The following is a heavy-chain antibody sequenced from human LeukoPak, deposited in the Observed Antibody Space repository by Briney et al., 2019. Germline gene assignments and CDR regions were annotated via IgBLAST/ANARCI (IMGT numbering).Heavy chain of an antibody. V-gene: IGHV3-30-3*01. Sequence: GGSLRLSCAASGFTFSSYAMHWVRQAPGKGLEWVAVISYDGSNKYYADSVKGRFTISRDNSKNTLYLQMNSLRAEDTAVYYCARDQTYSSSWYYPHYYSYGMDVWGQGTTVTVSS. D-gene: IGHD6-13*01. CDR2: ISYDGSNK. J-gene: IGHJ6*02. CDR1: GFTFSSYA. CDR3: ARDQTYSSSWYYPHYYSYGMDV.